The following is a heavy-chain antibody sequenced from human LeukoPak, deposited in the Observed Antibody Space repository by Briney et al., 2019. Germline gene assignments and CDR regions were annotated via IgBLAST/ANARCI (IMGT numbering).Heavy chain of an antibody. V-gene: IGHV4-34*01. J-gene: IGHJ4*02. D-gene: IGHD4-23*01. CDR3: ARGRLATVVTPSISADFDD. Sequence: SETLTLTGAVFGGTFSNFYWTWIRQPPGKGLEWIGVINHSGRTNYNPSLKSRVSISLDTSRNQVSLKLTSVSAADTAVYYCARGRLATVVTPSISADFDDWGQGTLVTVSS. CDR1: GGTFSNFY. CDR2: INHSGRT.